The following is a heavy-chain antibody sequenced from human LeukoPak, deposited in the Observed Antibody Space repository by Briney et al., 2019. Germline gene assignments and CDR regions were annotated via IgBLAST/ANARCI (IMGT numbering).Heavy chain of an antibody. V-gene: IGHV4-34*01. CDR3: ARGHPAMGDAFDI. D-gene: IGHD5-18*01. CDR1: GGSFSGYY. Sequence: SETLSLTCAVYGGSFSGYYWSWIRQPPGKGLEWIGEINHSGSTNYNPSLKSRVTISVDTSKNQFSLKLSSVTAADTAVYYCARGHPAMGDAFDIWGQGTMVTVSS. J-gene: IGHJ3*02. CDR2: INHSGST.